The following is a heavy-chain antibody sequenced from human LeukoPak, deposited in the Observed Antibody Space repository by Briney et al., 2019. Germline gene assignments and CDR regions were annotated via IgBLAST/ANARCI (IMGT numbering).Heavy chain of an antibody. CDR2: IYYSGST. D-gene: IGHD3-22*01. CDR1: GGSISSSSYY. CDR3: ARAGYYDSSGYSDY. Sequence: SETLSLTCTVSGGSISSSSYYWGWIRQPPGKGLEWIGSIYYSGSTYYSPSLKSRVTISVDASENQFSLELNSVTAADTAVYYCARAGYYDSSGYSDYWGQGTLVTVSS. J-gene: IGHJ4*02. V-gene: IGHV4-39*07.